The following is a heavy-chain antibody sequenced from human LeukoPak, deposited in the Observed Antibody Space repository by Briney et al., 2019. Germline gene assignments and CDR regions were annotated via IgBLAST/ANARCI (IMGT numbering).Heavy chain of an antibody. CDR2: IYYSGST. CDR3: ARTTTRGAFDI. Sequence: PSETLSLTCTVSGGSISSYYWSWIRQPPGKGLEWIGYIYYSGSTNYNPSLKSRVTISVDTSKNQFSLKLSSVTAADTAVYYCARTTTRGAFDIWGQGTTVTVSS. J-gene: IGHJ3*02. CDR1: GGSISSYY. D-gene: IGHD1-1*01. V-gene: IGHV4-59*01.